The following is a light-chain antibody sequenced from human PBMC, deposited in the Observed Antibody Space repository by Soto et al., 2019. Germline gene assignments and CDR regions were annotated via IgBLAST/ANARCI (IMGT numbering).Light chain of an antibody. CDR1: SSDVGGFNY. V-gene: IGLV2-14*01. J-gene: IGLJ1*01. CDR3: SSYTSSNTPLV. Sequence: QSLLTQPASVSGSPGQSITISCTGTSSDVGGFNYVSWYQQHPGQAPKLLISEVSNRPSGVSNRFSGSKSGNTASLTISGLQAEDEADYYCSSYTSSNTPLVFGTGTKVTVL. CDR2: EVS.